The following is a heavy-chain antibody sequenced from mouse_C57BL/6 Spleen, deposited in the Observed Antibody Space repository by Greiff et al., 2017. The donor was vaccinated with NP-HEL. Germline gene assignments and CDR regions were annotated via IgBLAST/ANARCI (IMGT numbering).Heavy chain of an antibody. CDR2: IYPRSGNT. CDR1: GYTFTSYG. D-gene: IGHD2-3*01. CDR3: ARRGGIYDGYYVGDY. J-gene: IGHJ2*01. Sequence: VQLQQSGAELARPGASVKLSCKASGYTFTSYGISWVKQRTGQGLEWIGEIYPRSGNTYYNEKFKGKATLTADKSSSTAYMELRSLTSEDSAVYFCARRGGIYDGYYVGDYWGQGTTLTVSS. V-gene: IGHV1-81*01.